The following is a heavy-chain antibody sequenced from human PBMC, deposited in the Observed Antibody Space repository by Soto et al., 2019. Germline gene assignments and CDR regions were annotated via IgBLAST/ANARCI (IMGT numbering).Heavy chain of an antibody. V-gene: IGHV3-23*01. J-gene: IGHJ4*02. CDR3: AKVRYAAAVFEFDY. CDR1: GFTFSSYA. CDR2: ISGSGGSP. D-gene: IGHD6-13*01. Sequence: GSLRLSCSASGFTFSSYAMSWVRQAPGKGLEWVSAISGSGGSPYYADSVKGRFTISRDNSKNTLYLKMNSLRAEDTAVYYCAKVRYAAAVFEFDYWGQGTLVTVSS.